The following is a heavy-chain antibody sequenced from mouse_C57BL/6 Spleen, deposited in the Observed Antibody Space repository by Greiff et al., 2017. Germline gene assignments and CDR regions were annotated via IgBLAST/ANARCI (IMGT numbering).Heavy chain of an antibody. CDR3: ARGGYGNRWAY. J-gene: IGHJ3*01. V-gene: IGHV14-2*01. Sequence: VQLKQSGAELVKPGASVKLSCTASGFNINDYYMHWVKQRPEQGLEWIGRIDPEDGETKYAPKFQGKATITADTSSNTAYLQLSSLTSEDTAVDYCARGGYGNRWAYWGQGTLVTVSA. CDR2: IDPEDGET. CDR1: GFNINDYY. D-gene: IGHD2-1*01.